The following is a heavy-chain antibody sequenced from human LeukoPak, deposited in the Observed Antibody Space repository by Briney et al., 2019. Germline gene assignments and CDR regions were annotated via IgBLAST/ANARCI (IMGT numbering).Heavy chain of an antibody. J-gene: IGHJ4*02. CDR2: IYYSGST. CDR1: GGSISSGGYY. CDR3: ASLGYSYGYLYFDY. D-gene: IGHD5-18*01. Sequence: PSQTLSLTCTVSGGSISSGGYYWSWLRQHPGRGLEWIGYIYYSGSTYYNPSLKSRVTISVDTSKNQFSLKLSSVTAADTAVYYCASLGYSYGYLYFDYWGQGTLVTVSS. V-gene: IGHV4-31*03.